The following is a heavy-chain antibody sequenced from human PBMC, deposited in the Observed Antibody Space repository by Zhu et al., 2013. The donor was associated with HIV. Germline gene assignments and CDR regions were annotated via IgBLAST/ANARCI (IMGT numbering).Heavy chain of an antibody. D-gene: IGHD5-12*01. Sequence: QVQLVQSGAEVKKPGASVRVSCKASRYNFTDYYLHWVRQAPGQGLEWMGWINPDGGGTHYAQKFQGRVSMTGDTPTSTVYMDLSSLRSEDTAVYYCARGTGGHGEWYFDYWGQGTLVSVSS. CDR2: INPDGGGT. V-gene: IGHV1-46*01. CDR3: ARGTGGHGEWYFDY. J-gene: IGHJ4*02. CDR1: RYNFTDYY.